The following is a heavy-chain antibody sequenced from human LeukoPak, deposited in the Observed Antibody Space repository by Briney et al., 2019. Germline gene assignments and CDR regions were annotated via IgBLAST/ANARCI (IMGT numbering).Heavy chain of an antibody. V-gene: IGHV4-4*02. CDR3: ARHYGP. Sequence: PSGTLSLTCAVSGGSSSSSNWWNWVRQPPGKGLEWIGSIYDSGSTYYNPSLKSRVTISADTSKNQFSLKLNSVTAAVTAVYYCARHYGPWGQGTLVTVSS. D-gene: IGHD3-16*01. CDR2: IYDSGST. J-gene: IGHJ5*02. CDR1: GGSSSSSNW.